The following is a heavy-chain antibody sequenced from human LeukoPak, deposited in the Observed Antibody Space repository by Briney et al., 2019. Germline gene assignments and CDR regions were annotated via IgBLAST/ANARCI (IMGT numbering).Heavy chain of an antibody. CDR1: GFTFSSYS. CDR3: ASSGSLSPFDY. J-gene: IGHJ4*02. CDR2: ISSSSSTI. D-gene: IGHD1-26*01. Sequence: PGGFLRLSCAASGFTFSSYSMNWVRQAPGKGLEWVSYISSSSSTIYYADSVKGRFTISRDNAKNSLYLQMNSLRAEDTAVYYCASSGSLSPFDYWGQGTLVTVSS. V-gene: IGHV3-48*01.